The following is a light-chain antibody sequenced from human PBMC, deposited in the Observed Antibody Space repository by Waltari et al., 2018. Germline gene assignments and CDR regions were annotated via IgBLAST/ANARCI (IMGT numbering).Light chain of an antibody. Sequence: DIQMTQSPSSLSASVGDRVTITCRSSQNVGRYLNWYQHKPVQAPKLLIYLTSKLQSGVPSSFCGGGSGTEFTLTISSLQPEDFATYSCQQTSNDPFTFGPGTGVHSK. J-gene: IGKJ3*01. CDR1: QNVGRY. CDR2: LTS. V-gene: IGKV1-39*01. CDR3: QQTSNDPFT.